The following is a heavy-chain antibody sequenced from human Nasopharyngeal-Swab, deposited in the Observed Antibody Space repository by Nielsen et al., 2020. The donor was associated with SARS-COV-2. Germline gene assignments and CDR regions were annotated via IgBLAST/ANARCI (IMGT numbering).Heavy chain of an antibody. V-gene: IGHV3-33*01. CDR2: IWYDGSKK. Sequence: GGSLRLSCVASGFTYKYGMNWVRQAPGKGLAWVSVIWYDGSKKFYAESVKGRFSISRDESKNTVYLQMSSLRVEDTAVYYCVSAGSIEYWGPGTLVTVSS. D-gene: IGHD3-10*01. J-gene: IGHJ4*02. CDR1: GFTYKYG. CDR3: VSAGSIEY.